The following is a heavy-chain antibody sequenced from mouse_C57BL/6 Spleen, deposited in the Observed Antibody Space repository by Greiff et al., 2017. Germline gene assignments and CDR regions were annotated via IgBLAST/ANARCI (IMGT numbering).Heavy chain of an antibody. CDR1: GYTFTDYE. CDR2: IDPETGGT. V-gene: IGHV1-15*01. J-gene: IGHJ1*03. CDR3: TLNDGWYFDV. D-gene: IGHD2-12*01. Sequence: VQLQQSGAELVRPGASVTLSCKASGYTFTDYEMHWVKQTPVHGLEWIGAIDPETGGTAYNQKFKGKAILTADKSSSTAYMELRSLTSEDSAVYYCTLNDGWYFDVWGTGTTVTVSS.